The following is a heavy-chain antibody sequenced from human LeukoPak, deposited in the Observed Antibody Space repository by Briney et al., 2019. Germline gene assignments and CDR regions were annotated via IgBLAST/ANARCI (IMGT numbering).Heavy chain of an antibody. D-gene: IGHD2-15*01. V-gene: IGHV2-5*02. J-gene: IGHJ4*02. CDR2: IYWDGDK. CDR3: AHSKTGLLILYYFDY. CDR1: GFSLSTSGVA. Sequence: SGPTLVKPTQTLTLTCTFSGFSLSTSGVAVGWIRQPPGKALEWLALIYWDGDKRYNPSLKSRLTVTKDTSKNQAVLTMTGMDPVDTATYYCAHSKTGLLILYYFDYWGQGTLVTVSS.